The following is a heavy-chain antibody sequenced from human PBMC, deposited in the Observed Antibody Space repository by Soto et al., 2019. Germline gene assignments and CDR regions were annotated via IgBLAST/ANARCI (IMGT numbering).Heavy chain of an antibody. Sequence: SETLSLTCTVSGGSITSSYWCWIRRPPGKGLEWIAYIYDTGISGYTPSTSYNPSLKSRVTMSVDTSKSQFSLKLTSVPAADTAVYYCARGEDAFFYYGLDVWGQGITVTVSS. J-gene: IGHJ6*02. V-gene: IGHV4-59*01. CDR2: IYDTGISGYTPST. CDR1: GGSITSSY. CDR3: ARGEDAFFYYGLDV.